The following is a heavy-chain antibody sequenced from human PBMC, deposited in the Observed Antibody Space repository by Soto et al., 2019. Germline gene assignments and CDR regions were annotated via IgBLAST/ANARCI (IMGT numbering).Heavy chain of an antibody. D-gene: IGHD7-27*01. CDR2: IHYSGIT. CDR1: GGSISSYY. J-gene: IGHJ4*02. V-gene: IGHV4-59*01. CDR3: ARHPGASFDY. Sequence: SETLSLTCTVSGGSISSYYWSWLRQSPGKRLVWIGYIHYSGITKYNPSLKSRVTISLDTSKNQFPLKLSSVAAADSAVYYCARHPGASFDYWGQGTLVTVPS.